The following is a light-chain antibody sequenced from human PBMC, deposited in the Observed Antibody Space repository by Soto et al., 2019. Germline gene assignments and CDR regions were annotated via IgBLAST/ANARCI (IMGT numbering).Light chain of an antibody. CDR2: EVS. J-gene: IGLJ3*02. CDR3: TSYTTISTLA. CDR1: SSDVGGYNY. V-gene: IGLV2-14*01. Sequence: QSVLTQPASVSGSPGQSITISCTGTSSDVGGYNYVSWYQQHPGKVPKLMIYEVSYRPSGVSNRFSGSKSDNTASLTISGLQAEDEADYYCTSYTTISTLAFGGGTKLTVL.